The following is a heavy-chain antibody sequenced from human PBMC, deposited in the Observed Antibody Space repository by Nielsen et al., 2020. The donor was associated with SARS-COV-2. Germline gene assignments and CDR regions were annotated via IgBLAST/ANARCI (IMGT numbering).Heavy chain of an antibody. CDR3: ATTGDWTTLL. Sequence: GASLQISCAASGFTFSDYYMSWIRQAPGKGLEWVSYISSSSSYIYYADSVKGRFTISRDNAKNSLYLQMNSLRAEDTAVYYCATTGDWTTLLWGQGTLVTVSS. CDR2: ISSSSSYI. D-gene: IGHD2-21*02. CDR1: GFTFSDYY. V-gene: IGHV3-11*06. J-gene: IGHJ4*02.